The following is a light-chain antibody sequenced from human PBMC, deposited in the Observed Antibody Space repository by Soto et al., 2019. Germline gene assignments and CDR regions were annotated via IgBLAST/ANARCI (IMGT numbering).Light chain of an antibody. CDR1: SSSIGKYY. J-gene: IGLJ1*01. CDR3: GTWDSSLTTFV. Sequence: QSALTQPPSVSAAPGQKVTMSCSGSSSSIGKYYVSWHQQLPGTAPKLLIYENAKRPSGIPDRFSGSKSGTSATLGITGLQTGDEADYYCGTWDSSLTTFVFGTGTKVTVL. CDR2: ENA. V-gene: IGLV1-51*02.